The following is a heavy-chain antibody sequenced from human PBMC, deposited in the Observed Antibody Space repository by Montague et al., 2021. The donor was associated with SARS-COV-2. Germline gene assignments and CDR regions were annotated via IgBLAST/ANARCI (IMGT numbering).Heavy chain of an antibody. CDR2: GYYSGST. V-gene: IGHV4-59*01. J-gene: IGHJ2*01. CDR1: GGSISSYY. Sequence: SETLSLTCTVSGGSISSYYWSWIRQPPGKGLEWMGYGYYSGSTNYNHSLQSRVTISVDTSTTQFSLTLSSVTDADTAVYYCSWGFDLWGRGTLVTVSS. D-gene: IGHD3-16*01. CDR3: SWGFDL.